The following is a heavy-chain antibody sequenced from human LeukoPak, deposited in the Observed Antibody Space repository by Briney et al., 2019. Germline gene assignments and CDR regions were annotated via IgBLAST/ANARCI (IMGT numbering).Heavy chain of an antibody. CDR3: ARDLDGSGSYHWFDP. CDR2: ISSRSSYI. Sequence: PGGSLRLSCAASGFTFSSYSMNWVRQAPGKGLEWVSSISSRSSYIYYADSVKGRFTISRDNAKNSLYLQMNSLRAEDTAVYYCARDLDGSGSYHWFDPWGQGTLVTVSS. CDR1: GFTFSSYS. V-gene: IGHV3-21*01. D-gene: IGHD3-10*01. J-gene: IGHJ5*02.